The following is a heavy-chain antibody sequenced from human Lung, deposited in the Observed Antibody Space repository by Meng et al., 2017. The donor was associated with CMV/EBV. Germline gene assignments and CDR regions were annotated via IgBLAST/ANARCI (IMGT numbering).Heavy chain of an antibody. CDR1: GGSVTSSENY. D-gene: IGHD2-2*02. V-gene: IGHV4-39*07. CDR3: ATEDQLLYNDGFDL. J-gene: IGHJ3*01. CDR2: ISYSGST. Sequence: SETLSLTCTVSGGSVTSSENYWVWIRQPPGKGLEWIGSISYSGSTTYNLSLKSRVTISVDTSENQFSLEVRSVTAADTAVYYCATEDQLLYNDGFDLWGQGKTV.